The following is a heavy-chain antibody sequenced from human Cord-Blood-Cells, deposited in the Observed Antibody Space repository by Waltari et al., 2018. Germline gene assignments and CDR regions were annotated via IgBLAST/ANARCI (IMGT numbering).Heavy chain of an antibody. J-gene: IGHJ3*02. CDR2: IIPIFGTA. V-gene: IGHV1-69*01. CDR3: ARESPRANWGSGAFDI. D-gene: IGHD7-27*01. CDR1: GGPFSSYA. Sequence: QVQLVQSGAEVKKPGSSVKVSCKASGGPFSSYAISWVRQAPGQGLEWMGGIIPIFGTANYAQKFQGRVTITADESTSTAYMELSSLRSEDTAVYYCARESPRANWGSGAFDIWGQGTMVTVSS.